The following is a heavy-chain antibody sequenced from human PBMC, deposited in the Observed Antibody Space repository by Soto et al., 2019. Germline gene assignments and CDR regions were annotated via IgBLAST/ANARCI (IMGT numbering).Heavy chain of an antibody. D-gene: IGHD3-10*01. V-gene: IGHV1-18*01. Sequence: GASVKVSCKASGYTFTSYGVSWVRQAPGQGLEWMGSISAYNGNTNYAQKLQGGVTMTTDTSTSTVYMELRSLRSDDTAVYYCARGDSMVRGVIFGYWGQGTLVTVSS. J-gene: IGHJ4*02. CDR3: ARGDSMVRGVIFGY. CDR2: ISAYNGNT. CDR1: GYTFTSYG.